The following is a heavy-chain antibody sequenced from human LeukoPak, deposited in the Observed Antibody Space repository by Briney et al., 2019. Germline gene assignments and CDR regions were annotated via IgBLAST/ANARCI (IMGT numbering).Heavy chain of an antibody. J-gene: IGHJ4*02. CDR2: VYYSGIT. V-gene: IGHV4-59*01. CDR3: ARGGYSYGYYFDY. Sequence: PSETLSLTCTISGGSISSYYWSWIRQPPGKGLEWIGYVYYSGITNYNPSLKSRVTMSVDTSSNHFSLKLTSVTAADTAVYYCARGGYSYGYYFDYWGQGTLVTVSS. CDR1: GGSISSYY. D-gene: IGHD5-18*01.